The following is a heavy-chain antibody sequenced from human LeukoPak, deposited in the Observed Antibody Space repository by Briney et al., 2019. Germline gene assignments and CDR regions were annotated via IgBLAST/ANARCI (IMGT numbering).Heavy chain of an antibody. Sequence: PSQTLSLTCAVSGGSISSGGYSWSWIRQPPGKGLEWIGYIYHSGGTYYNPSLKSRVTISVDRSKNQFSLKLSSVTAADTAVYYCARAAARPYYFDYWGQGTLVTVSS. CDR3: ARAAARPYYFDY. J-gene: IGHJ4*02. V-gene: IGHV4-30-2*01. CDR2: IYHSGGT. D-gene: IGHD6-6*01. CDR1: GGSISSGGYS.